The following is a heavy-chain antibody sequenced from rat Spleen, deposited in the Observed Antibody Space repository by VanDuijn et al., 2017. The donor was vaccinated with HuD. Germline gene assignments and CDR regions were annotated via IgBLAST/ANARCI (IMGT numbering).Heavy chain of an antibody. V-gene: IGHV5-25*01. CDR2: IDSGGVNT. D-gene: IGHD1-9*01. CDR3: ARRHYGYTDYFDY. CDR1: GFTFSDYY. J-gene: IGHJ2*01. Sequence: EVQLVESGGGLVQPGRSLKLSCAASGFTFSDYYMAWVRQAPTRGLEWVASIDSGGVNTYFRDSVTGRFTISRDNAKSTLYLQMNSLRSEDTATYYCARRHYGYTDYFDYWGQGVMVTVSS.